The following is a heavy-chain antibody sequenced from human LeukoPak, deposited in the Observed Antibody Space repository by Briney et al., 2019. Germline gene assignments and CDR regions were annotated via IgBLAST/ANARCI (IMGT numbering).Heavy chain of an antibody. CDR3: ARTRPPYSGSYYYYGMDV. V-gene: IGHV1-18*01. J-gene: IGHJ6*02. D-gene: IGHD1-26*01. Sequence: GASVKVSGKASGYSFSSNDINWVRQAPGQGLEWMGWISTYNGNTNYAQKLQGRVTMTTDTSTSTAYMELRSLRSDDTAVYYCARTRPPYSGSYYYYGMDVWGQGTTVTVSS. CDR2: ISTYNGNT. CDR1: GYSFSSND.